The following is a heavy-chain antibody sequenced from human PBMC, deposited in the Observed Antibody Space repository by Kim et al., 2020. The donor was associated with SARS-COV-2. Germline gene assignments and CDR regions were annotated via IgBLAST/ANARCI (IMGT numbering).Heavy chain of an antibody. CDR1: GFTVGNNA. J-gene: IGHJ4*02. CDR3: AKDRGGSGWPVFDS. CDR2: IRASSETT. Sequence: GGSLTLSCAASGFTVGNNAMSWVRQAPGRGLEWVSTIRASSETTYYADSVDGRFTISRDSSRHTLYLQLYSLRADDTAVYYCAKDRGGSGWPVFDSWGQGTLVTVSS. V-gene: IGHV3-23*01. D-gene: IGHD6-19*01.